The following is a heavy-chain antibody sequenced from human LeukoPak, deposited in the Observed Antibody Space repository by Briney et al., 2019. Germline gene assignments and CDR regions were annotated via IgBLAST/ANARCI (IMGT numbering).Heavy chain of an antibody. Sequence: GGSLRLSCAASGFTFSSYGMHWVRQAPGKGLEWVAFIRYDGSNKYYADSVKGRFTISRDNSKNTLYLQMNSLKTEDTAVYYCTTRIYGSGSYPAFDYWGQGTLVTVSS. V-gene: IGHV3-30*02. CDR2: IRYDGSNK. CDR3: TTRIYGSGSYPAFDY. CDR1: GFTFSSYG. J-gene: IGHJ4*02. D-gene: IGHD3-10*01.